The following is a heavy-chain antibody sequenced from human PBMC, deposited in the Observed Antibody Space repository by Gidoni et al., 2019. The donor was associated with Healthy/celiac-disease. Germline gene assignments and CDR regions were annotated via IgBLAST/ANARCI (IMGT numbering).Heavy chain of an antibody. CDR2: INPSGST. CDR1: GGSFRGYY. V-gene: IGHV4-34*01. CDR3: ARVRYDYVWGSYRPNYFDY. Sequence: QVQLQQWGAGLLKPSETLSLTCAVYGGSFRGYYWSWIRQPPGKGLEWIGEINPSGSTNYNPSLKSRVTISVDTSKNQFSLKLSSVTAADTAVYYCARVRYDYVWGSYRPNYFDYWGQGTLVTVSS. J-gene: IGHJ4*02. D-gene: IGHD3-16*02.